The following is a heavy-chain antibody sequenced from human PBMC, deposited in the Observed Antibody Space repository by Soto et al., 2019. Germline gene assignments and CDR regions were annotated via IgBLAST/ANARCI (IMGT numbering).Heavy chain of an antibody. CDR2: IYWDDDK. D-gene: IGHD2-21*01. CDR3: AHSHIPTGHRDY. Sequence: QITLKESGPTLVKPTQPLTLTCTFSGFSLSTSGVGVGWIRQPPGKALEWLALIYWDDDKRYSPSLNSRPTNTQTPSKTQGVLTPANMDPVYTATYYCAHSHIPTGHRDYWGQGTLVTVSS. J-gene: IGHJ4*02. V-gene: IGHV2-5*02. CDR1: GFSLSTSGVG.